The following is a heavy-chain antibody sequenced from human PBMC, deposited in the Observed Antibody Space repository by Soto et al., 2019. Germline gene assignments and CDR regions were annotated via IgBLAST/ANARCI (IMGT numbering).Heavy chain of an antibody. V-gene: IGHV4-38-2*01. D-gene: IGHD2-2*01. Sequence: SETLSLTCAVSGYPISSGNYWAWIRQPPGRGLEWIGSLYHSGSTHYNSSLKSRVTISVDTSKNHFSLELSSVTAADTAMYDCRSRTSCYDDSCVDVWGQGSMVT. J-gene: IGHJ6*02. CDR1: GYPISSGNY. CDR2: LYHSGST. CDR3: RSRTSCYDDSCVDV.